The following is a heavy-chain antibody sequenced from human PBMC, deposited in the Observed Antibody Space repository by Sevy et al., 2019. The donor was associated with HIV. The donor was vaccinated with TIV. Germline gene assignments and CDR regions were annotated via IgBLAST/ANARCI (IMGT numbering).Heavy chain of an antibody. V-gene: IGHV3-30*18. Sequence: GGSLRLSCVVSGITFSTSGMHWVLQAPGKGLEWVAVISYHGRDKFYADSVKGRSTISRDNSKNILYLQMISLRAEDTAVYYCAKDFTGYNGMDVWGQGTMVTVSS. J-gene: IGHJ6*02. D-gene: IGHD3-9*01. CDR2: ISYHGRDK. CDR3: AKDFTGYNGMDV. CDR1: GITFSTSG.